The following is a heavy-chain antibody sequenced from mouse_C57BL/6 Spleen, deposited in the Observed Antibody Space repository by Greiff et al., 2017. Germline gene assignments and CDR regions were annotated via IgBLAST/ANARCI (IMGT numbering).Heavy chain of an antibody. J-gene: IGHJ2*01. CDR2: IYPGDGDT. D-gene: IGHD1-1*01. Sequence: QVQLKQSGPELVKPGASVKISCKASGYAFSSSWMNWVKQRPGKGLEWIGRIYPGDGDTTYNGKFKGKATLTADKSSSTAYMQLSSLPSEDSAVYFCARYYYGSTFDYWGQGTTLTVSS. CDR3: ARYYYGSTFDY. CDR1: GYAFSSSW. V-gene: IGHV1-82*01.